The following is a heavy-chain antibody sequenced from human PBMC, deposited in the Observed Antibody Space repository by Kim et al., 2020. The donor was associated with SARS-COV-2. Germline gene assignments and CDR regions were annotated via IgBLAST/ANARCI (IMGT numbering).Heavy chain of an antibody. D-gene: IGHD3-10*01. V-gene: IGHV3-30*07. CDR3: ARDGSGGYYNVGCYYYGMDV. J-gene: IGHJ6*02. Sequence: RFTISRDNSKNTLYLQMNSLRAEDTAVYYCARDGSGGYYNVGCYYYGMDVWGQGTTVTVSS.